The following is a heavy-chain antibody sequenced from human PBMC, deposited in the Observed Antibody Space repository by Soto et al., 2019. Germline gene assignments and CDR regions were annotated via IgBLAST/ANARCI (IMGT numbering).Heavy chain of an antibody. CDR2: IYSSGST. Sequence: LSLTCTVSGGSISSGGYYWSWIRQHPGKGLEWIGYIYSSGSTYYNPSLKSRVTISVDTSKNQFSLKLSSVTAADTAVYYCARADNIGWYEGSYFDYWGQGTLVTVSS. CDR3: ARADNIGWYEGSYFDY. CDR1: GGSISSGGYY. D-gene: IGHD6-19*01. J-gene: IGHJ4*02. V-gene: IGHV4-31*03.